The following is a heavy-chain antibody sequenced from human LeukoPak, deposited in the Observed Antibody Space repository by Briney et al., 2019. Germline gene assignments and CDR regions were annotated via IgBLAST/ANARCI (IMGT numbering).Heavy chain of an antibody. CDR3: AGSRITIFGVVEY. V-gene: IGHV4-61*02. CDR2: IYTSGST. J-gene: IGHJ4*02. Sequence: SETLSLTCTVSGGSISSGSYYWSWIRQPAGKGLEWIGRIYTSGSTNYNPSLKSRVTISVDTSKNQFSLKLSSVTAADTAVYYCAGSRITIFGVVEYWGQGTLVTVSS. CDR1: GGSISSGSYY. D-gene: IGHD3-3*01.